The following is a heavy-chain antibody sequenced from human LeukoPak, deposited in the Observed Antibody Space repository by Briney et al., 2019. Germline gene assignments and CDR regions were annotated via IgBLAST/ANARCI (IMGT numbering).Heavy chain of an antibody. D-gene: IGHD3-16*02. V-gene: IGHV4-39*01. CDR3: ARHLGVWGSYRYSYFDY. CDR1: GGSISSSSYY. CDR2: IYYSGST. J-gene: IGHJ4*02. Sequence: SETLSLTRTVSGGSISSSSYYWGWIRQPPGKGLEWIGSIYYSGSTYYNPSLKSRVTISVDTSKNQFSLKLSSVTAADTAVYYCARHLGVWGSYRYSYFDYWGQGTLVTVSS.